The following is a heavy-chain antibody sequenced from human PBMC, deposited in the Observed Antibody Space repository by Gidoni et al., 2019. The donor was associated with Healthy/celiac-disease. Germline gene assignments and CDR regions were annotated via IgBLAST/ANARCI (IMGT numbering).Heavy chain of an antibody. V-gene: IGHV1-46*03. CDR3: ARDGLVGVKGAFDI. J-gene: IGHJ3*02. CDR2: INPSSGST. CDR1: GYTFTTYY. Sequence: QVQLVQSGAEVKKTGASAKVSCKASGYTFTTYYMHWVRQAPGQGLEWMGIINPSSGSTSYAQKFQGRVTMTRDTSTSTVYMELSSLRSEDTAVYYCARDGLVGVKGAFDIWGQGTMVTVSS. D-gene: IGHD1-26*01.